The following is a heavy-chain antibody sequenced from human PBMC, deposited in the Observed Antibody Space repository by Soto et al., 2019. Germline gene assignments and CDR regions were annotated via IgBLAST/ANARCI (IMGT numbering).Heavy chain of an antibody. CDR1: GFIFNSYP. Sequence: QVQLVESGGGVVQPGTSLRLSCAASGFIFNSYPFHWVRQAPGKGLEWVAVIGFDGKVRLYADSVKGRFTMSRDDSKNMLYLQMNGLRDDDTAVYYCARDMFRGPPDYLDLWGQGTQVTVSS. CDR3: ARDMFRGPPDYLDL. J-gene: IGHJ4*02. D-gene: IGHD3-10*01. V-gene: IGHV3-30*04. CDR2: IGFDGKVR.